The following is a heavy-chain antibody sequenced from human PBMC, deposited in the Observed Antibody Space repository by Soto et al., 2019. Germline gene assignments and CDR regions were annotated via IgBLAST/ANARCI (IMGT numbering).Heavy chain of an antibody. J-gene: IGHJ4*02. CDR1: GFTFSDYY. V-gene: IGHV3-11*01. Sequence: QVQLVESGGGLVKPGGSLSLSCAASGFTFSDYYMSWIRQAPGKGLEWVSYISGSGGTIYYADSVKGRFTISRDNAKKSLYLQMNSLRAEDTAVYYCARRAWSTGWHFFDYWGQGTLITASS. D-gene: IGHD2-8*02. CDR3: ARRAWSTGWHFFDY. CDR2: ISGSGGTI.